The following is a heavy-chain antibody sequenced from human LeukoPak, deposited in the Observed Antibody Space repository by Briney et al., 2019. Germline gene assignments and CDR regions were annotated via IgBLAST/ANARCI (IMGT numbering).Heavy chain of an antibody. CDR1: GFTFSSYG. D-gene: IGHD4-23*01. CDR2: ISYDGSNK. V-gene: IGHV3-30*18. Sequence: GGSLRLSCAASGFTFSSYGMHWVRQAPGKGLEWVAVISYDGSNKYYADSVKGRFTISRDNSKNTLYLQMNSLRAVDTAVYYCAKAPYGGNPYSWFDPWGQGTLVTVSS. J-gene: IGHJ5*02. CDR3: AKAPYGGNPYSWFDP.